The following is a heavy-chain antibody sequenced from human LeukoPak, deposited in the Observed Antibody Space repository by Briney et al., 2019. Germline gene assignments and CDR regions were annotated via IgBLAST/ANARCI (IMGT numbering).Heavy chain of an antibody. Sequence: GGSLRLSCAASGFTFSSYSMNWVRQAPGKGLGWVSSISSSSSYIYYADSVKGRFTISRDNAKNSLYLQMNSLRAEDTAVYYCAGSKDTAMVPGYWGQGTLVTVSS. CDR1: GFTFSSYS. CDR3: AGSKDTAMVPGY. D-gene: IGHD5-18*01. CDR2: ISSSSSYI. V-gene: IGHV3-21*01. J-gene: IGHJ4*02.